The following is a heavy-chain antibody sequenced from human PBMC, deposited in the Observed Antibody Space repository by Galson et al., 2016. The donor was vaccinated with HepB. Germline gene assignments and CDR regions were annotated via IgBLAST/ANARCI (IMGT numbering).Heavy chain of an antibody. CDR1: GDSVSNNNAG. J-gene: IGHJ4*02. CDR3: TRVKELGGCFHS. Sequence: CAISGDSVSNNNAGWDWIRQSPSRGLEWLGRTYYRSNWFYDYAESVKSRITIKPDTTKNQFSLQLNSVTVEDAAVDYSTRVKELGGCFHSWGQGTLVIVSS. V-gene: IGHV6-1*01. CDR2: TYYRSNWFY. D-gene: IGHD7-27*01.